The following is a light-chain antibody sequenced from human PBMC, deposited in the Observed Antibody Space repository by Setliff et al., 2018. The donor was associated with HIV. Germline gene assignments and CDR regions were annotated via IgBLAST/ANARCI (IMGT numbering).Light chain of an antibody. CDR1: SSDVGSHSF. J-gene: IGLJ3*02. CDR3: TSYADTDTLL. V-gene: IGLV2-8*01. Sequence: QSVLTQPPSASGSPGQSVTISCTGTSSDVGSHSFVSWYQHHPGKVPKLILYDVNSRPSGVPYRFSGSKSGNTASLTVSGLQADDEADYYCTSYADTDTLLFGGGTQLTVL. CDR2: DVN.